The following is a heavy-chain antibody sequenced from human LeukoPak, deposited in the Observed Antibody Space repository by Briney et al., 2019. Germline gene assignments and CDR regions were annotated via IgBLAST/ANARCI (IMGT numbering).Heavy chain of an antibody. V-gene: IGHV3-23*01. D-gene: IGHD5-12*01. CDR1: GFTFSSYA. J-gene: IGHJ6*03. Sequence: GGSLRLSCAASGFTFSSYAMSWVRQAPGKGLEWVSAISGSGGSTYYADSVKGRFTISRDNSKNTLYLQMNSLRAEDTAVYYCAKAGNERGYSGYDYYYYYYYYMDVWGKGTTVTVSS. CDR3: AKAGNERGYSGYDYYYYYYYYMDV. CDR2: ISGSGGST.